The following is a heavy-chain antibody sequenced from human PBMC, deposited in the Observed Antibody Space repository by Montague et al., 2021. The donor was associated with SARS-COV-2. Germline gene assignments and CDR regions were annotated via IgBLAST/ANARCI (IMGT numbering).Heavy chain of an antibody. V-gene: IGHV4-34*01. CDR3: ARGARSSWYTYGMDA. CDR1: GGSFRGDY. J-gene: IGHJ6*02. D-gene: IGHD6-13*01. Sequence: SETLSLTCAVYGGSFRGDYWSWIRQPPGKGLEWIGEIIHGGGTTYNPTLRSRATISVDTSQNEFSLKLSSVTAADTAVYFCARGARSSWYTYGMDAWGQGTTVTVSS. CDR2: IIHGGGT.